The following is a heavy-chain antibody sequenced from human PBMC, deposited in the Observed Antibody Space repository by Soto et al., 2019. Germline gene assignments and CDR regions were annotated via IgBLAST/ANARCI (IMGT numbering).Heavy chain of an antibody. CDR1: GGSFSGYY. D-gene: IGHD3-3*01. V-gene: IGHV4-34*01. CDR2: INHSGST. CDR3: ARDPRYYDFWSGYSSYYGMDV. J-gene: IGHJ6*02. Sequence: PSETLSLTCAVYGGSFSGYYWSWIRQPPGKGLEWIGEINHSGSTNYNPSLKSRVTISVDTFKNQFSLKLSSVTAADTAVYYCARDPRYYDFWSGYSSYYGMDVWGQGTTVTVSS.